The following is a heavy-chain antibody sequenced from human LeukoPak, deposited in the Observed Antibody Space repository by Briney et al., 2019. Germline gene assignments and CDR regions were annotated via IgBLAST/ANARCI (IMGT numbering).Heavy chain of an antibody. Sequence: PSQTLSLTCTVSGGSISSGGYYWSWIRQPPGKGLEWIGYIYHSGSTYYNPSLKSRVTISVDRSKNQFSLKLSSVTAADTAVYYCARVRALGYSSSPYDAFDIWGQGTMVTVSS. J-gene: IGHJ3*02. D-gene: IGHD6-6*01. CDR1: GGSISSGGYY. CDR3: ARVRALGYSSSPYDAFDI. CDR2: IYHSGST. V-gene: IGHV4-30-2*01.